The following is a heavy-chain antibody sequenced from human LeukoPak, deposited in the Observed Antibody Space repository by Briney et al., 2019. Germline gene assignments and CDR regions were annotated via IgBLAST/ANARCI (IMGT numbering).Heavy chain of an antibody. V-gene: IGHV4-39*01. CDR3: ARHLGLTDAFDI. D-gene: IGHD3-16*01. CDR1: GGSISSSSYY. CDR2: IYYSGST. J-gene: IGHJ3*02. Sequence: PSETLSLTGTVSGGSISSSSYYWGWIRQPPGKGLEWIGSIYYSGSTYYNPSLKSRVTISVDTSKNQFSLKLSSVTAADTAVYYCARHLGLTDAFDIWGQGTMVTVSS.